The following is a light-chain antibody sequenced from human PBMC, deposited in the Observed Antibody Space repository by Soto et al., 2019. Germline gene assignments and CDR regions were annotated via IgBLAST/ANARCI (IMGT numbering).Light chain of an antibody. Sequence: EIVLTQSPGTLSLSPGGRATLSCRASQSISSTYLAWYRQKPGQAPRLLIYAASSRATGIPDRFSGSGSGTDFTLTISRLEPEDFAVYYCQQYYASSWTFGQGTKVDIK. CDR3: QQYYASSWT. J-gene: IGKJ1*01. CDR1: QSISSTY. CDR2: AAS. V-gene: IGKV3-20*01.